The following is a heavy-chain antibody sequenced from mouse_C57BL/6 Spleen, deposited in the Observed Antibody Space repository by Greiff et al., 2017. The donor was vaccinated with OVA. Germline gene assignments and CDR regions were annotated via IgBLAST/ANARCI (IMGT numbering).Heavy chain of an antibody. CDR3: ARHEDEGVTTRGYFDV. J-gene: IGHJ1*03. CDR2: FYPGSGSI. V-gene: IGHV1-62-2*01. CDR1: GYTFTEYT. D-gene: IGHD2-3*01. Sequence: VQLQQSGAELVKPGASVKLSCKASGYTFTEYTIHWVKQRSGQGLEWIGWFYPGSGSIKYNEKFKDKATLTADKSTSTVYMELSILTSEDSAVYFCARHEDEGVTTRGYFDVWGTGTTVTVSS.